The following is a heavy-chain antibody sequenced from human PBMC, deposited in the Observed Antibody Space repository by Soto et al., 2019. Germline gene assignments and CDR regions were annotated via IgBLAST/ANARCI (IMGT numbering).Heavy chain of an antibody. CDR1: GYTFTSYA. V-gene: IGHV1-3*01. Sequence: GASVKVSCKASGYTFTSYAMHWVRQAPGQRLEWMGWINAGNGNTKYSQKFQGRVTITRDTSASTAYMELSSLRSEDTAVYYCARAKRNLLRFLEWLSSPHGIAYWGQGTLVTVSS. CDR2: INAGNGNT. J-gene: IGHJ4*02. D-gene: IGHD3-3*01. CDR3: ARAKRNLLRFLEWLSSPHGIAY.